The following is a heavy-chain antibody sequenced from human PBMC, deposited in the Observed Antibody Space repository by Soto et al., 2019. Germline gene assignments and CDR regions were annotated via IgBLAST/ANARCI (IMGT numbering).Heavy chain of an antibody. CDR1: GYTFTSYG. V-gene: IGHV1-18*01. Sequence: QVQLVQSGAEVKKPGASVKVSCKASGYTFTSYGISWVRQAPGQGLEWMGWIGAYNGNTNYAQKLQGRVTMTTDTSTSTAYMELRSLRSDDTAVYYCARGDHDYGGNPNGWWFDPWGQGTLVTVSS. CDR2: IGAYNGNT. J-gene: IGHJ5*02. D-gene: IGHD4-17*01. CDR3: ARGDHDYGGNPNGWWFDP.